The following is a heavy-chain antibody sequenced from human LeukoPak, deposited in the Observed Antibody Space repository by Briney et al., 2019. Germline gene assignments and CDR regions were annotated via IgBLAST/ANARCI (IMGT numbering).Heavy chain of an antibody. CDR1: GGSISSGGYS. CDR2: IYHSGST. Sequence: SQTLSLTCAVSGGSISSGGYSWSWIRQPPGKGLEWIGYIYHSGSTYYNPSLKSRVTISVDRSKNQFSLKLSSVTAAGTAVYYCARGDDILTGYYISKAFDIWGQGTMVTVSS. D-gene: IGHD3-9*01. V-gene: IGHV4-30-2*01. CDR3: ARGDDILTGYYISKAFDI. J-gene: IGHJ3*02.